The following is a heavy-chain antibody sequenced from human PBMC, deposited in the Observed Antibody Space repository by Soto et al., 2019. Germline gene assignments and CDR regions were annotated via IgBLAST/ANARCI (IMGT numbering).Heavy chain of an antibody. Sequence: SSVKVSCKASGGTFSSYAISWVRQAPGQGLEWMGGIIPIFGTANYAQKFQGRVTITADESTSTAYMELSSLRSEDKAVYYCAKKYVFWSGYYYYGMDLWGQGTTVTVSS. CDR1: GGTFSSYA. J-gene: IGHJ6*02. D-gene: IGHD3-3*01. CDR3: AKKYVFWSGYYYYGMDL. CDR2: IIPIFGTA. V-gene: IGHV1-69*13.